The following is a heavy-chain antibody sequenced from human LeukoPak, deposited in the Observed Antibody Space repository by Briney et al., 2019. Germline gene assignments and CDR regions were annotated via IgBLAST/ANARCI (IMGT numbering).Heavy chain of an antibody. Sequence: GGSLRLSCAASGFTFSSDAMRWVRQAPGKGLEGVSAISSIGGSPYYADSVRGRFIISRESSKNSPYLQMNSLRAEDTAVYYCAREGRKSRGVDIVRKKETGYYYMDVWGKGTTVTVSS. J-gene: IGHJ6*03. CDR1: GFTFSSDA. V-gene: IGHV3-23*01. CDR2: ISSIGGSP. CDR3: AREGRKSRGVDIVRKKETGYYYMDV. D-gene: IGHD2-15*01.